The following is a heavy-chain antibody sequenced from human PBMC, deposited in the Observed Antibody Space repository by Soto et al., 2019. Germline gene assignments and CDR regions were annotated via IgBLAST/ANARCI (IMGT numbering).Heavy chain of an antibody. CDR3: ASRGNSGCFDY. Sequence: SETLSLTCAVSGYSISSGYYCGCIRQPRRRGLEWMGSVSHSASTYSNPSLKSRVSISVDRSKSQFSLKLSSVTAADTAVDYCASRGNSGCFDYWGQGTLVTVSS. V-gene: IGHV4-38-2*01. D-gene: IGHD2-21*02. CDR2: VSHSAST. CDR1: GYSISSGYY. J-gene: IGHJ4*02.